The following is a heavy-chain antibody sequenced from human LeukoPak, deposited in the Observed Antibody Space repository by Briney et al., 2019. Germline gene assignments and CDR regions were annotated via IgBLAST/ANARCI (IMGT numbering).Heavy chain of an antibody. CDR2: ISSGGGST. V-gene: IGHV3-23*01. CDR1: GFTFSNYA. Sequence: GGSLRLSCAASGFTFSNYAMSWVRQAPGKGLEWVSAISSGGGSTYYADSVKGRFTISRDNSKNTLYLQMNSLRAEDTAVYYCAKSPGYSSSWYDYWGQGTLVTVSS. CDR3: AKSPGYSSSWYDY. J-gene: IGHJ4*02. D-gene: IGHD6-13*01.